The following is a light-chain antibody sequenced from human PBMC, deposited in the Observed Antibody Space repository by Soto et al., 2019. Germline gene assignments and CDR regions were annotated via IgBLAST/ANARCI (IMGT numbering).Light chain of an antibody. J-gene: IGLJ1*01. V-gene: IGLV2-14*01. CDR1: SSDVGAYNY. CDR2: EVN. CDR3: SLYTSSSTHAYV. Sequence: QSALTQPASVSASPGQSITISCTGTSSDVGAYNYVSWYQQHPGKAPKLIIYEVNNRPSGVSNRFSGSKSGSTASLTSSGLQAEDEADYYCSLYTSSSTHAYVFGTGTKLTVL.